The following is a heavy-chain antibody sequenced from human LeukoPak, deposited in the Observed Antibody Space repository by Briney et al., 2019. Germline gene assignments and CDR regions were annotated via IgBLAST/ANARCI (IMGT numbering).Heavy chain of an antibody. CDR1: GFTFSSYV. CDR2: ISSSGTGT. Sequence: GGSLRLSCAASGFTFSSYVMIWVRQAPGKGLEWVSVISSSGTGTDYADSVKGRLTISRDNSKNTLYLQMNSLRAEDTAVYYCAKDLVAVAGSDAFDIWGQGTMVTVSS. J-gene: IGHJ3*02. CDR3: AKDLVAVAGSDAFDI. V-gene: IGHV3-23*01. D-gene: IGHD6-19*01.